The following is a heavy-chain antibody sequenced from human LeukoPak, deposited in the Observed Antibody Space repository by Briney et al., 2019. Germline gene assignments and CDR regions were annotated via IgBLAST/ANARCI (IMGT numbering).Heavy chain of an antibody. Sequence: QTGGPLRFSCAASGFTFSSYWMSGVRQAPGKGLEWVANIHQDGGQKFYVDSVEGRFTISRDNAKDSVYLHMNSLRADDTAVYYCARGNSFDYWGQGTLVTVSS. D-gene: IGHD1-1*01. J-gene: IGHJ4*02. V-gene: IGHV3-7*01. CDR3: ARGNSFDY. CDR1: GFTFSSYW. CDR2: IHQDGGQK.